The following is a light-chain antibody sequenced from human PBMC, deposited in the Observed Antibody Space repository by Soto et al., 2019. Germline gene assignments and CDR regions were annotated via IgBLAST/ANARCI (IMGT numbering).Light chain of an antibody. CDR3: SSYTISSTSTV. J-gene: IGLJ2*01. CDR2: DVS. V-gene: IGLV2-14*01. CDR1: SSDVGGYNY. Sequence: QSVLTQPASVSGSPGQSITISCTGTSSDVGGYNYVSWYQQHPGKAPKLMIYDVSNRPSGVSNRFSGSKSGNTASLTISGLQAEDEADYYCSSYTISSTSTVFGGGTKLTVL.